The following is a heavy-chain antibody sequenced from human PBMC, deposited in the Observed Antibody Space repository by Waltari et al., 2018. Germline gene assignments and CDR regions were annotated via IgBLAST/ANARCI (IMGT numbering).Heavy chain of an antibody. CDR2: IYISGST. CDR3: AREVRVYSGYEEDYYYGMGV. D-gene: IGHD5-12*01. V-gene: IGHV4-61*02. J-gene: IGHJ6*02. CDR1: GASISSGNYS. Sequence: QVQLQQSGPGLVNPSQTLSLTCTVSGASISSGNYSWNWIRQPAGKGLEWVGRIYISGSTNYNPALKSRVMISLDTSKSLFSLKLNSVSAADTAVYFCAREVRVYSGYEEDYYYGMGVWGQGTTVTVSS.